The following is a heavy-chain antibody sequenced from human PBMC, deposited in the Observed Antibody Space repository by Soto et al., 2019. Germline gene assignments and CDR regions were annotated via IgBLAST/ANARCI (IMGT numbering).Heavy chain of an antibody. D-gene: IGHD2-15*01. Sequence: QVHLVESGGGVVEPGRSLRLSCAASGFTFSSYGMHWVRQAPGKGLEWVAVIWYDGSNKYYADSVKGRLTISRDNSKNPLYMQMNSLRAEDTAVYYCARGEYCSGGSCYSYNWFEPWGQGTLVTVSS. CDR3: ARGEYCSGGSCYSYNWFEP. CDR1: GFTFSSYG. J-gene: IGHJ5*02. V-gene: IGHV3-33*01. CDR2: IWYDGSNK.